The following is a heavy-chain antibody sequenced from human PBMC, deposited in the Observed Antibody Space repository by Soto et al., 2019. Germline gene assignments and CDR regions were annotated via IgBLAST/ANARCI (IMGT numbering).Heavy chain of an antibody. J-gene: IGHJ4*02. CDR1: GFTFSSYG. CDR3: ARELTQKQWLGERDFYY. Sequence: QVQLVESGGGVVQPGRSLRLSCAASGFTFSSYGMHWVRQAPGKGLEWVAVIWYDGSNKYYADSVKGRFTISRDNSKNTLYLQMNSRRAEDTAVYYCARELTQKQWLGERDFYYWGQGTLVTVSS. CDR2: IWYDGSNK. V-gene: IGHV3-33*01. D-gene: IGHD6-19*01.